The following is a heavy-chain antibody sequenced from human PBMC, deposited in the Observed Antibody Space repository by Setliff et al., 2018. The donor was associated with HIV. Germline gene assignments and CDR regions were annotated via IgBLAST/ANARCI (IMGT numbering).Heavy chain of an antibody. V-gene: IGHV4-30-2*01. CDR1: GGSIRSSGYS. Sequence: PSETLSLTCAVSGGSIRSSGYSWSWIRQPPGKGLEWIGYISQSGSTYYNPSLKSRVTISVDRSKNQSSLKLSSVTAADTAVYYCARGPYYYNSSGQISAEYFQHWGQGTLVTVSS. J-gene: IGHJ1*01. CDR3: ARGPYYYNSSGQISAEYFQH. D-gene: IGHD3-22*01. CDR2: ISQSGST.